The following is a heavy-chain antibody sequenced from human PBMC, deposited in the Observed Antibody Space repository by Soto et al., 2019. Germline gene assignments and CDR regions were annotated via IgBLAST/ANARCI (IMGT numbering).Heavy chain of an antibody. CDR2: IIPLFGTP. V-gene: IGHV1-69*01. CDR3: ARDRDDYGSGNYYNRIDF. D-gene: IGHD3-10*01. J-gene: IGHJ4*02. Sequence: QVQLVQSGAEVKKPGSSVKVSCKASGGIFSTYAISWLRQAPGQGLEWMGGIIPLFGTPNYAQRFQGRVTITADESTSTAYMELSRLRSEDTAVYYCARDRDDYGSGNYYNRIDFWGQLTLITVSS. CDR1: GGIFSTYA.